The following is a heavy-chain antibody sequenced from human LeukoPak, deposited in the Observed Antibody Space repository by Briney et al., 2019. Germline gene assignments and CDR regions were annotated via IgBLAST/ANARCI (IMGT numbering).Heavy chain of an antibody. J-gene: IGHJ4*02. CDR2: ISAYNGDT. CDR1: GYTFTSYG. D-gene: IGHD2-2*01. Sequence: ASVKVSCKASGYTFTSYGISWVRQAPGQGLEWMGWISAYNGDTNYAQKIQGRVTMTTDTSTSTASTELRSLRSDDTAVYYCARDECSTTSCYEALRDYWGQGTLVTVSS. CDR3: ARDECSTTSCYEALRDY. V-gene: IGHV1-18*01.